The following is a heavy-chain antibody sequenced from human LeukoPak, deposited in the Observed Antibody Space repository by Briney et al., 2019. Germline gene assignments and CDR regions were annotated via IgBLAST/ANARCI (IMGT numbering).Heavy chain of an antibody. V-gene: IGHV3-11*01. D-gene: IGHD1-7*01. CDR1: GFTFSDYY. CDR3: ARHELLNFYYGMDV. J-gene: IGHJ6*02. Sequence: GGSLRLSCAASGFTFSDYYMSWIRQAPGKGLEWVSFISSGAASIYYADSVKGRFTSSRDNAKNSLYLQMNSLRAEDTAVYYCARHELLNFYYGMDVWGQGTTVIVS. CDR2: ISSGAASI.